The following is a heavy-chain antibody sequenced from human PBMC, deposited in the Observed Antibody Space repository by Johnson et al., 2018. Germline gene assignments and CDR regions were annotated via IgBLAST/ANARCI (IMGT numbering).Heavy chain of an antibody. CDR2: ISYDGSDK. CDR3: ANASAASWYSYYGVDV. CDR1: GFSFRTYG. Sequence: QLVQSGGGVVQPGRSLSLSCAASGFSFRTYGMNWGRQAPGKGLEWVALISYDGSDKYYADSVKGRVTISIDNSKNTLYLQMNSLRPEATAVYYCANASAASWYSYYGVDVWGQGTTVPVSS. J-gene: IGHJ6*02. D-gene: IGHD6-13*01. V-gene: IGHV3-30*18.